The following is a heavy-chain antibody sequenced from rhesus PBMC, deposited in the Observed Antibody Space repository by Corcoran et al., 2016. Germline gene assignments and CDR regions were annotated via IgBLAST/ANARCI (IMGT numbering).Heavy chain of an antibody. CDR3: TRDRGYSYSFDY. V-gene: IGHV3-100*02. J-gene: IGHJ4*01. Sequence: DVQLVESGGGLVKPGGSLRLSCVASGFTFSSYEMHWVRQVPGKVLEWVSVISESGGNIYYADSVKGRFTSSRDNAKNSLFLQMNSLRAEDTAVYYCTRDRGYSYSFDYWGQGVLVTVSS. CDR1: GFTFSSYE. CDR2: ISESGGNI. D-gene: IGHD5-12*01.